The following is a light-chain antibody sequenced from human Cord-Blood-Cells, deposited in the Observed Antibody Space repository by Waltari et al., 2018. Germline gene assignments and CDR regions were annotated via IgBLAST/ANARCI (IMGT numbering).Light chain of an antibody. CDR1: NIGSKS. V-gene: IGLV3-21*03. CDR2: DDS. J-gene: IGLJ3*02. Sequence: SYVLTQAPSVSVASGNRDRITRGGNNIGSKSVHWYQQKPGQAPVLVVYDDSDRPSGIPERFSGSNSGNTATLTISRVEAGDEADYYCQVWDSSSDHWVFGGGTKLTVL. CDR3: QVWDSSSDHWV.